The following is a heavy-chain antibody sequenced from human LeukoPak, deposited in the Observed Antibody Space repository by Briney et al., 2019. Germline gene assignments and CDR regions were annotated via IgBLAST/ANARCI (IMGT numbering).Heavy chain of an antibody. V-gene: IGHV4-39*01. CDR3: ARNHTHEGYGYYFDY. CDR2: IYYSGST. J-gene: IGHJ4*02. Sequence: SETLSLTCTVSGGSISSSSYYWGWIRQPPGKGLEWIGSIYYSGSTSYNPSLRSRVTISVETSKNQSSLKLSSVTAADTAFYYCARNHTHEGYGYYFDYWGQGTLVTVSS. D-gene: IGHD4-17*01. CDR1: GGSISSSSYY.